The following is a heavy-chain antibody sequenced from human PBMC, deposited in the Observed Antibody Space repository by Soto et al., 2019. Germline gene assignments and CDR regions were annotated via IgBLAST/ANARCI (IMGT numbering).Heavy chain of an antibody. J-gene: IGHJ3*02. Sequence: GGSLRLSCAASGFTFSSYSMNWVRQAPGKGLEWVSSISSSSSYIYYADSVKGRFTISRDNAKNSLYLQMNSLRAEDTAVYYCARDSPPPNDYGDYADAFDIWGQGTMVNVSS. CDR1: GFTFSSYS. V-gene: IGHV3-21*01. D-gene: IGHD4-17*01. CDR3: ARDSPPPNDYGDYADAFDI. CDR2: ISSSSSYI.